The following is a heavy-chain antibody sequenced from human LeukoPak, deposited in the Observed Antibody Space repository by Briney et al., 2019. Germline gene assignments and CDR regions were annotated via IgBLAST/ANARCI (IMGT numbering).Heavy chain of an antibody. D-gene: IGHD3-10*01. CDR1: GYTFTSYW. J-gene: IGHJ4*02. Sequence: GESLKISCRGSGYTFTSYWIGWVRQMPGKGLEWMGIIYPGDSDTRYSPSFQGQVTISADKSISTAYLQWSSLKASYTATYFCARRAPYGVDYWGQGCLVTVSS. V-gene: IGHV5-51*01. CDR2: IYPGDSDT. CDR3: ARRAPYGVDY.